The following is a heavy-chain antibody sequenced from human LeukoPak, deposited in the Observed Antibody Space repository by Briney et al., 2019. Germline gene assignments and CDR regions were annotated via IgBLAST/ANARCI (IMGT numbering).Heavy chain of an antibody. V-gene: IGHV4-38-2*02. CDR1: GYSISSGYY. D-gene: IGHD2-2*01. J-gene: IGHJ4*02. CDR3: ARQTTVTSFGIYYFDY. Sequence: SETLSLTCTVSGYSISSGYYWGWIRQPPGKGLEWIGYIYYSGSTYYNPSLKSRVTISVDTSKNQFSLKLSSVTAADTAVYYCARQTTVTSFGIYYFDYWGQGTLVTVSS. CDR2: IYYSGST.